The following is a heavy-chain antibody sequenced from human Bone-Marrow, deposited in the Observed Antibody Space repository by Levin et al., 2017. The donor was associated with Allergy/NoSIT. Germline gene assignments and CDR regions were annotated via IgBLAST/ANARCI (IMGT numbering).Heavy chain of an antibody. V-gene: IGHV3-72*01. CDR1: GFTFSYHY. Sequence: GGSLRLSCAASGFTFSYHYMDWVRQAPGKGLEWVGRSRNKANSYVTEYAASVKGRFTISRDESKNSLDLQMNSLKIDDTAVYYCTREDLGGVFDYWGQGALVTVSS. CDR2: SRNKANSYVT. D-gene: IGHD3-16*01. J-gene: IGHJ4*02. CDR3: TREDLGGVFDY.